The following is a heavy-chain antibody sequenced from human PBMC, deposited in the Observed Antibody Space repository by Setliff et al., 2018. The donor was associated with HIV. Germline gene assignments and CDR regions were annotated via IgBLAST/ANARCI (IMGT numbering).Heavy chain of an antibody. V-gene: IGHV4-59*11. D-gene: IGHD3-16*01. J-gene: IGHJ4*02. CDR2: IYYSGST. Sequence: SETLSLTCIVSGGSISSHFWSWIRQPPGKGLEWIGSIYYSGSTNYNPSLKSRVTISVVTSKNQFSLKLSSVTAADTAVYYCARGTLYYDYVWGTPFPFDYWGQGTLVTVSS. CDR3: ARGTLYYDYVWGTPFPFDY. CDR1: GGSISSHF.